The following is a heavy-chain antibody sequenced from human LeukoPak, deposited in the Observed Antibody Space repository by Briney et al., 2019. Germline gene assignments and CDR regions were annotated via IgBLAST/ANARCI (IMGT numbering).Heavy chain of an antibody. J-gene: IGHJ4*02. CDR3: ATVDYDSSGYSRSYYFDY. CDR2: FDPEDGET. D-gene: IGHD3-22*01. Sequence: GASVKVSCKVSGYTLTELSMHWVRQAPGKGLEWMGGFDPEDGETIYAQKFQGRVTMTEDTSTDTAYMELSSLRSEDTAVYYCATVDYDSSGYSRSYYFDYWGQGTLVTVSS. V-gene: IGHV1-24*01. CDR1: GYTLTELS.